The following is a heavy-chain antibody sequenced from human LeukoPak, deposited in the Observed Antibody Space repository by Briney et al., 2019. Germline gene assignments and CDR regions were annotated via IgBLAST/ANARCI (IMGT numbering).Heavy chain of an antibody. CDR2: ISSRSRYI. CDR3: ARVGGALAFDI. J-gene: IGHJ3*02. CDR1: GSTFSTDA. Sequence: GGSLRLSCAASGSTFSTDAMHWVRQAPGKGLEWVSSISSRSRYIYYADSVKGRFTISRDNAKNSLYLQVTSLRAEDTAVYYCARVGGALAFDIWGQGTMVTVSS. V-gene: IGHV3-21*01. D-gene: IGHD3-16*01.